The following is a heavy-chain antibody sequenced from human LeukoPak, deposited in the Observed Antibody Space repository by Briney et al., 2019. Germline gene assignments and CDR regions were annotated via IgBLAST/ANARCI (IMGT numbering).Heavy chain of an antibody. V-gene: IGHV3-21*01. D-gene: IGHD1-26*01. CDR1: GFTFSSYT. Sequence: GGSLRLSCAASGFTFSSYTMNWVRQAPGRGLEWVSRISSSSTYMLYADSAKGRFTISRDNAKNSLYLQMNSLRAEDTAVYYCARDISDDYWGQGTLVTVPS. CDR3: ARDISDDY. CDR2: ISSSSTYM. J-gene: IGHJ4*02.